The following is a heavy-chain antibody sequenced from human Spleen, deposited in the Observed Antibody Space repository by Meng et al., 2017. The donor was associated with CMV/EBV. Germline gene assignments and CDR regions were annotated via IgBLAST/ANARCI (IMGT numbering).Heavy chain of an antibody. D-gene: IGHD4-17*01. J-gene: IGHJ4*02. Sequence: GESLKISCAASGFTFSSYAMSWVRQAPGKGLEWVSHIRSNGRHTNYADSAKGRFTISRDNAKNALYLQMGSLRVDDTAVYYCARERSDDYGDFLDYWGQGTLVTVSS. V-gene: IGHV3-21*06. CDR3: ARERSDDYGDFLDY. CDR2: IRSNGRHT. CDR1: GFTFSSYA.